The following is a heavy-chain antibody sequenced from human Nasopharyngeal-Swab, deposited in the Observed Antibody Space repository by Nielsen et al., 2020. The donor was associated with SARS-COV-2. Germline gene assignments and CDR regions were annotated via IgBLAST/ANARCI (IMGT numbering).Heavy chain of an antibody. J-gene: IGHJ6*02. CDR3: AIGGGGSYYCGMDV. CDR2: IYYSGST. D-gene: IGHD3-16*01. V-gene: IGHV4-59*01. Sequence: WIRQPPGKGLEWIGYIYYSGSTNYSPSLKSRVTISVDTSKNQFSLKLSSVTAADTAVYYCAIGGGGSYYCGMDVWGQGTTVTVSS.